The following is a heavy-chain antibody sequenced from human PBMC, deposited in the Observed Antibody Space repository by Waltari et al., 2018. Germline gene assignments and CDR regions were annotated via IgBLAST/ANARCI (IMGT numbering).Heavy chain of an antibody. CDR1: GFTFTNHG. CDR2: IWYEGSNK. D-gene: IGHD3-3*01. V-gene: IGHV3-33*01. Sequence: QVQLVESGGGVVQSGRSLRLSCVGSGFTFTNHGRNWVRQEPGKGLEGVAVIWYEGSNKNYVDSVKGRFTISRENSKNTMYLEMNRLRAEDTAVYFCARGDGGSGLGASDIWGQGTMVTVSS. J-gene: IGHJ3*02. CDR3: ARGDGGSGLGASDI.